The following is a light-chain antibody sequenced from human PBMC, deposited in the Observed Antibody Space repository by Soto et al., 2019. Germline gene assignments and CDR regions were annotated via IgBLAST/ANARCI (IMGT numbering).Light chain of an antibody. Sequence: DIQMTQSPSSLSASVGDRVTITCRASQGIYNYLAWYQQKPGKAPKLLIYAASTLEAGVPSRFSGSGSGTDFTLTIRSLQPEDVATYYCHKYNSALLTFGQGTRLEIK. CDR2: AAS. CDR3: HKYNSALLT. V-gene: IGKV1-27*01. J-gene: IGKJ5*01. CDR1: QGIYNY.